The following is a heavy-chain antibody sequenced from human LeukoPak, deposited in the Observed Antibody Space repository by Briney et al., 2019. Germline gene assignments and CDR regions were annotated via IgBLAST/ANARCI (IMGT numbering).Heavy chain of an antibody. J-gene: IGHJ4*02. V-gene: IGHV3-48*01. Sequence: GGSLRLSCAVSGFTFSSYSIHWVRQAPGKGLEWVSYISSSSSTIHYADSVKGRFTISRDNAKNSLYLQMNSLRVEDTAVYYCSRANYAGDSTCDYWGQGTLVTVSS. CDR1: GFTFSSYS. CDR3: SRANYAGDSTCDY. CDR2: ISSSSSTI. D-gene: IGHD2-2*01.